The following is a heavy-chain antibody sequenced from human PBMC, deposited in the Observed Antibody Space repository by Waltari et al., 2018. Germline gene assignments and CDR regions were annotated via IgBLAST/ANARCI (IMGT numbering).Heavy chain of an antibody. Sequence: EVQLVESGGGLVKPGETLRLSCAASGFNFNSAWMSWVRQVPGKGLEWLARIKSKFDGGTIDYAAPVKGRFTISRDDSKSTLYLHMSSLKTEDTAVYYCTTDPRDWGQGTLVTVSS. CDR2: IKSKFDGGTI. J-gene: IGHJ4*02. V-gene: IGHV3-15*01. CDR1: GFNFNSAW. CDR3: TTDPRD.